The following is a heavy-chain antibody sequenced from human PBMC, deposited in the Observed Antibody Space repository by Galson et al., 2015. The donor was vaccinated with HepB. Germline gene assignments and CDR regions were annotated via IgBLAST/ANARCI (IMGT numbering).Heavy chain of an antibody. CDR1: GYIFYNYW. D-gene: IGHD1-7*01. CDR2: IYPGDSDT. Sequence: QSGAEVKKPGDSLKISCKGSGYIFYNYWIGWVRQMPGKGLEWMGIIYPGDSDTRYSPSFQGHVTISADKSTSTAYLQWNSLKASDTAMYYCASQLSAGWNYFFDYWGQETLVTVSS. J-gene: IGHJ4*02. CDR3: ASQLSAGWNYFFDY. V-gene: IGHV5-51*06.